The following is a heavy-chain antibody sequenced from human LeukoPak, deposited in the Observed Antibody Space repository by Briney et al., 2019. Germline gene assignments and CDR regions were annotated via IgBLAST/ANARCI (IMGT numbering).Heavy chain of an antibody. Sequence: SETLSLTCAVYGGSFSGYYWSWIRQPPGKGLEWIGAINHSGSTNYNPSLKSRVTISVDTSKNQFSLKLSSVTAADTAVYYCARGHCSSTSCLIDYWGQGTLVTVSS. J-gene: IGHJ4*02. V-gene: IGHV4-34*01. CDR3: ARGHCSSTSCLIDY. CDR2: INHSGST. CDR1: GGSFSGYY. D-gene: IGHD2-2*01.